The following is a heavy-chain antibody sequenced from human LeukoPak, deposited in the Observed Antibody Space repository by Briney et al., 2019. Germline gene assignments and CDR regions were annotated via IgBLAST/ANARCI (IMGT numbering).Heavy chain of an antibody. V-gene: IGHV3-21*01. Sequence: GGSLRLPCAASGFTFSSYSMNWVRQAPGKGLEWVSSISSGSSFISCADSVKGRFTISRDNSKNSPYLQMNSLRAEDTAVYYCTRSNSNYFDYWGLGTLVTVSS. J-gene: IGHJ4*02. D-gene: IGHD1-7*01. CDR2: ISSGSSFI. CDR1: GFTFSSYS. CDR3: TRSNSNYFDY.